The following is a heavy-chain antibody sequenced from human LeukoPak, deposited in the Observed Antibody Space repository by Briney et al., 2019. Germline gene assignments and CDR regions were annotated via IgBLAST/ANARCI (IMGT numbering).Heavy chain of an antibody. CDR3: AKSTVWSGYSHYFDY. CDR1: GFTFSSYA. D-gene: IGHD3-3*01. V-gene: IGHV3-23*01. CDR2: ISGSGGST. Sequence: PGGSLRLSCAASGFTFSSYAMSWVRQAPGKGLEWVSAISGSGGSTYYADSVKGRFTISRDNSKNTLYLQMNSLRAEDTAVYYCAKSTVWSGYSHYFDYWGQGTLVTVSS. J-gene: IGHJ4*02.